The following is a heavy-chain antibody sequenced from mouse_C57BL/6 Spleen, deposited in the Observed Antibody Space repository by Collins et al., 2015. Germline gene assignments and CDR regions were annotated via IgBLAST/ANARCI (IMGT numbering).Heavy chain of an antibody. Sequence: EVKLVESGGGLVQPGGSLRLSCATSGFTFTDYYMSWVRQPPGKALEWLGFIRNKANGYTTEYSVSVKGRFTISRDNSQSILYLQMNTLRAEDSATYYCARENYYFDYWGQGTTLTVSS. CDR1: GFTFTDYY. CDR3: ARENYYFDY. V-gene: IGHV7-3*02. J-gene: IGHJ2*01. CDR2: IRNKANGYTT.